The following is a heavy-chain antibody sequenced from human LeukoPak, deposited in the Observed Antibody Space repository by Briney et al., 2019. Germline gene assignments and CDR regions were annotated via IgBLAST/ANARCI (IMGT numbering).Heavy chain of an antibody. D-gene: IGHD3-3*01. CDR3: ARSVTIFGVATLGY. CDR1: GYIFTSYH. J-gene: IGHJ4*02. Sequence: ASVKVSCKASGYIFTSYHIHWVRQAPGQGLEWMGIINPSGGSTNYAQKFQGRVTMTRDTSTSTVYMELSSLRSDDTAVYYCARSVTIFGVATLGYWGQGTPVTVSS. CDR2: INPSGGST. V-gene: IGHV1-46*01.